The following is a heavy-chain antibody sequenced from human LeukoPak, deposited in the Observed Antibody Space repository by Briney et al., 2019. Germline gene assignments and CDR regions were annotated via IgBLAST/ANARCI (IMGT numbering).Heavy chain of an antibody. Sequence: GGSLRLSCAASGFTFSSYGMHWVRQAPGKGLEWVAVISYDGSNKYYADSVKGRFTISRDNAKNSLYLQMNSLRAEDTAVYYCAITIFGVGKYYFDYWGQGTLVTVSS. D-gene: IGHD3-3*01. CDR1: GFTFSSYG. CDR3: AITIFGVGKYYFDY. V-gene: IGHV3-30*03. J-gene: IGHJ4*02. CDR2: ISYDGSNK.